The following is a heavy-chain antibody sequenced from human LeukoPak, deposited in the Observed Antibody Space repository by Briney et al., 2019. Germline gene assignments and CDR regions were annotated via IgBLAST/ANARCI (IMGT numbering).Heavy chain of an antibody. Sequence: GGALRLSCVVSGFTFSSYWIHWVRQVPGKGPVWVSRIKTDGSHTNYADSVKDRFTISRDNAKNTLYLKMNSLRAEDTAIYYCVRGDSGWFEYWGQGTLVTVSS. CDR2: IKTDGSHT. V-gene: IGHV3-74*01. CDR1: GFTFSSYW. CDR3: VRGDSGWFEY. D-gene: IGHD6-19*01. J-gene: IGHJ4*02.